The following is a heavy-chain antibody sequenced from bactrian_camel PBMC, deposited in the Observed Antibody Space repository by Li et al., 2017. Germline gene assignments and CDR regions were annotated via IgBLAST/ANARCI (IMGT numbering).Heavy chain of an antibody. CDR2: VESSGRT. D-gene: IGHD2*01. CDR1: EYYYSSKNA. J-gene: IGHJ4*01. Sequence: QVQLVESGGDSVQAGGSLRLSCTTSEYYYSSKNAIGWFRQAPGKEREWVAFVESSGRTSYAPFVQGRFTISRDNAKKYVYLQLTGLKTEDTAMYYCLRGSADMYYIPSVTSQGTQVTVS. V-gene: IGHV3S53*01.